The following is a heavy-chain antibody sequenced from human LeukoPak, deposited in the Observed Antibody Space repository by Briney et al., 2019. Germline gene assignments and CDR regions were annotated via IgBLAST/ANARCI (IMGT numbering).Heavy chain of an antibody. CDR2: ICYSGGT. V-gene: IGHV4-39*07. D-gene: IGHD1-1*01. CDR1: GGSISSSNYC. J-gene: IGHJ3*02. Sequence: SETLSLTCTVSGGSISSSNYCWGWIRQPPGKGLEGIGSICYSGGTYYNLSLKSRVTISVDTSKNQFSRKLSSVTAADTALYYCARPNWNAARLGAFDIWGPGTWSPSLQ. CDR3: ARPNWNAARLGAFDI.